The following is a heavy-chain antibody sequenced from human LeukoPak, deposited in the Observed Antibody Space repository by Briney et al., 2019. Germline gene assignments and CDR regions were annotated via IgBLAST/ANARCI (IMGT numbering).Heavy chain of an antibody. D-gene: IGHD2-15*01. CDR2: IKSKTDGGTT. Sequence: KPGGSLRLPCAASGFTFSNAWMSWVRQAPGKGLEWVGRIKSKTDGGTTDYAAPVKGRFTISRDDSKNTLYLQMNSLKTEDTAVYYCTIGYCSGGSCYGYYSDYWGQGTLVTVSS. CDR1: GFTFSNAW. J-gene: IGHJ4*02. V-gene: IGHV3-15*01. CDR3: TIGYCSGGSCYGYYSDY.